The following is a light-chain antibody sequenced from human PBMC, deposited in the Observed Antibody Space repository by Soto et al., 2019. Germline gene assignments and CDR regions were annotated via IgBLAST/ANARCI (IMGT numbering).Light chain of an antibody. CDR3: TSYTIRSTYV. V-gene: IGLV2-14*01. J-gene: IGLJ1*01. Sequence: VLTQPASVSGSPGQSITISCTGTSSDVGGYNYVSWYQQHPGKAPKLIIYEVSDRPSGVSNRFSVSKSGNTASLTISGLQPEDEADYYCTSYTIRSTYVFGTGTKVTVL. CDR1: SSDVGGYNY. CDR2: EVS.